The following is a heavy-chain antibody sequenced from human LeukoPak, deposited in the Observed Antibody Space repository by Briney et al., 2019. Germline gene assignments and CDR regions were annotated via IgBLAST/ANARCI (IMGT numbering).Heavy chain of an antibody. Sequence: GGSLRLSCAASGFTFSSYAMSWVRQAPGKWLEWVSAISGSGGSTYYADSVKGRFTISRDNSKNTLYLQMHSLRAEDTAVYYCPVAATPDRVPNWFDPWGQGTLVTVSS. J-gene: IGHJ5*02. CDR1: GFTFSSYA. V-gene: IGHV3-23*01. D-gene: IGHD2-15*01. CDR3: PVAATPDRVPNWFDP. CDR2: ISGSGGST.